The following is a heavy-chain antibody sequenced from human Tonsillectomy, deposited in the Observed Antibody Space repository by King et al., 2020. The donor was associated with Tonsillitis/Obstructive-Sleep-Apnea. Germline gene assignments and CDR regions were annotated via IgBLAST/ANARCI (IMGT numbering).Heavy chain of an antibody. D-gene: IGHD1-26*01. CDR1: GFIFDDYA. J-gene: IGHJ6*03. V-gene: IGHV3-9*01. CDR2: ISWNSGSI. CDR3: AKAVEWELPGGYMDV. Sequence: VQLVESGGGLVQPGRSLRLSCAASGFIFDDYAMHWVRQAPGKGLEWVSSISWNSGSIGYADSVKGRFTISRDNAKNSLYLQMNSLRAEDTALYFCAKAVEWELPGGYMDVWGKGTTVTVSS.